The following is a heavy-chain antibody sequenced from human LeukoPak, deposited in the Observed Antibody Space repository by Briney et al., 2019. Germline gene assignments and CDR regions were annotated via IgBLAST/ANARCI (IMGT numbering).Heavy chain of an antibody. D-gene: IGHD3-10*01. CDR3: AKAPRWEYGSGSRIYYYYMDV. Sequence: TGGSLRLSCVASGFTFSSYAMSWVRQAPGKGLEWVSGISGSSGRTYYAESVKGRFTISRDNSKNTLSLQMNSLRAEDTAVYYCAKAPRWEYGSGSRIYYYYMDVWGKGTTVTVSS. V-gene: IGHV3-23*01. CDR2: ISGSSGRT. J-gene: IGHJ6*03. CDR1: GFTFSSYA.